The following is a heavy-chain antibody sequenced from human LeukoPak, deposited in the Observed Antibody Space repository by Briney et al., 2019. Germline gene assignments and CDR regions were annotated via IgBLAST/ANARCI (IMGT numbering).Heavy chain of an antibody. D-gene: IGHD3-10*01. J-gene: IGHJ5*02. CDR1: GFTFSSYA. CDR2: ITSSNSYI. V-gene: IGHV3-21*01. Sequence: GGSLRLSCAASGFTFSSYAMSWVRQAPGKGLEWVSSITSSNSYIHYADSVKGRFTISRDNAKNSLYLQMNSLRAEDTAIYYCTRDQNFYGSGRGFDPWGQGTLVTVSS. CDR3: TRDQNFYGSGRGFDP.